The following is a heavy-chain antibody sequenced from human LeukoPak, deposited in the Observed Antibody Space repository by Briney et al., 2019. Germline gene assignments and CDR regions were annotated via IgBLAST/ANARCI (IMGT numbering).Heavy chain of an antibody. D-gene: IGHD3-3*01. CDR3: ARGSSYPWYYDFWSGPLNNWFDP. V-gene: IGHV4-4*02. CDR2: IYHSGST. CDR1: GGSISSSNW. Sequence: PSETLSLTCAVSGGSISSSNWWSWVRQPPGKGLEWIGEIYHSGSTNYNPSLKSRVTTSVDTSKNQFSLKLSSVTAADTAVYYCARGSSYPWYYDFWSGPLNNWFDPWGQGTLVTVSS. J-gene: IGHJ5*02.